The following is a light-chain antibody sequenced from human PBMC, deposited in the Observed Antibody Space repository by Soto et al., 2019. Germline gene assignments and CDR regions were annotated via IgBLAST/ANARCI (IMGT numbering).Light chain of an antibody. CDR2: EVN. J-gene: IGLJ1*01. V-gene: IGLV2-8*01. Sequence: QSVLTQPPSASGSPGQSVTISCTGTSSDVGAYVYVSWYQHHPGKAPKLMIYEVNKRPSGVPDRFSGSKSGNTASLTVSGLQADDDADYYCSSYAGRNKYVFGTGTKLTVL. CDR1: SSDVGAYVY. CDR3: SSYAGRNKYV.